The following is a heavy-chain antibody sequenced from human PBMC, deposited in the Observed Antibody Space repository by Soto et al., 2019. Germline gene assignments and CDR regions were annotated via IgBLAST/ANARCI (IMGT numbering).Heavy chain of an antibody. CDR2: IYYSGST. CDR3: ARHATVQTYDYIWGSYRYSYFDY. J-gene: IGHJ4*02. Sequence: SETLSLTCTVSGGSISSYYWSWIRQPPGKGLEWIGYIYYSGSTNYNPSLKSRVTISVDTSKNQFSLKLSSVTAADTAVYYCARHATVQTYDYIWGSYRYSYFDYWGQGTLVTVSS. CDR1: GGSISSYY. V-gene: IGHV4-59*08. D-gene: IGHD3-16*02.